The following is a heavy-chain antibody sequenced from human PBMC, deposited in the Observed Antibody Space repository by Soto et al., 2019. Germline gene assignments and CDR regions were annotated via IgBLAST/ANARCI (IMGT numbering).Heavy chain of an antibody. J-gene: IGHJ4*02. V-gene: IGHV3-21*01. CDR3: ARALEDIVATWSFDY. CDR2: ISSSSSYI. D-gene: IGHD5-12*01. Sequence: GGSLRLSCAASGFTFSSYSMNWVRQAQGKGLEWVSSISSSSSYIYYADSVKGRFTISRDNAKNSLYLQMNSLRAEDTAVYYCARALEDIVATWSFDYWGQGTLVTVSS. CDR1: GFTFSSYS.